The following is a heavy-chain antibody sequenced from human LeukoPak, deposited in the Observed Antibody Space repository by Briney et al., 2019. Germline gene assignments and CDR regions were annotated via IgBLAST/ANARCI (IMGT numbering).Heavy chain of an antibody. CDR3: ARHSGYHSTMYLDY. J-gene: IGHJ4*02. D-gene: IGHD3-22*01. CDR2: ITAIFRTT. CDR1: GGTFNSYA. Sequence: SVKVSCKASGGTFNSYAISWVRQAPGQGLEWMGGITAIFRTTNYAQKFQGRVTITADESMSTIYMELSSLRSGDTAVYYCARHSGYHSTMYLDYWGQGTLVTVSS. V-gene: IGHV1-69*13.